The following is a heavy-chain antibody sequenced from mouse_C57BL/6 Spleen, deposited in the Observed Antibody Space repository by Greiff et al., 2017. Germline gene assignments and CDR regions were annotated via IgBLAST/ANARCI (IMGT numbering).Heavy chain of an antibody. CDR3: ATMKMDY. J-gene: IGHJ4*01. V-gene: IGHV1-59*01. Sequence: QVQLQQPGAELVRPGTSVKLSCKASGYTFTSYWMHWVKQRPGQGLEWIGVIDPSDSYTNYNQKFKGKATLTVDTSSSTAYMQLSSLTSEDSAVYYCATMKMDYWGQGTSVTVSS. CDR1: GYTFTSYW. D-gene: IGHD2-3*01. CDR2: IDPSDSYT.